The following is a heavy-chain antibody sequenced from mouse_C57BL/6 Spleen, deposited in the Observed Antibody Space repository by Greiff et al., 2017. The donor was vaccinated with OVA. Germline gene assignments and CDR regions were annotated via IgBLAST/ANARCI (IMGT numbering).Heavy chain of an antibody. J-gene: IGHJ2*01. D-gene: IGHD2-1*01. CDR3: TRSGGNGYFDY. V-gene: IGHV1-15*01. CDR1: GYTFTDYE. CDR2: IDPETGGT. Sequence: VKLQESGAELVRPGASVTLSCKASGYTFTDYEMHWVKQTPVHGLEWIGAIDPETGGTAYNQKFKGKAILTADKSSSTAYMELRSLTSEDSAVYYCTRSGGNGYFDYWGQGTTLTVSS.